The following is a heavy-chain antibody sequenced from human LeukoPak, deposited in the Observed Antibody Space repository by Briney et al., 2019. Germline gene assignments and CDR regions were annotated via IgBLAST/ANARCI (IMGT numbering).Heavy chain of an antibody. CDR1: GGSISSSSYY. D-gene: IGHD6-13*01. J-gene: IGHJ6*02. Sequence: SETLSLTCTVSGGSISSSSYYWGWIRQPPGKGLEWIGSIYYSGSTYYNPSLRSRVTISVDTSKNQFSLKLSSVTAADTAVYYCARQASSWYYYYGMDVWGQGTTVTASS. CDR2: IYYSGST. CDR3: ARQASSWYYYYGMDV. V-gene: IGHV4-39*01.